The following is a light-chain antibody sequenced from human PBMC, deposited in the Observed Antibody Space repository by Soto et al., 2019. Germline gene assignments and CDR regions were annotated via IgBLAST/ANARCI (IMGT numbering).Light chain of an antibody. CDR2: EVS. CDR1: SSDVGGYNY. CDR3: SSYTSSSTV. V-gene: IGLV2-14*01. Sequence: QSVLTQPASVSGSPGQSITISCTGTSSDVGGYNYVSWYQQHPGKATKLMIYEVSNRPSGVSNRFSGSKSGNTASLTISGLQAEDEADYYGSSYTSSSTVFGGGTKLTVL. J-gene: IGLJ3*02.